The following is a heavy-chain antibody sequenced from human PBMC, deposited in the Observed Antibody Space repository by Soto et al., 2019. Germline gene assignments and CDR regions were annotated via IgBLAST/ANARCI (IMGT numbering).Heavy chain of an antibody. CDR1: GGSVSSESHY. Sequence: SETLSLTCTVSGGSVSSESHYWSWIRQTPGKGLEWIGYIYYTGSTNYNPSLKGRVTMSVDTSRDQVSLRLRSVTRADTAVYYFYKDQCEFRSGCYYYAMEVWGQGTKVTVSS. CDR3: YKDQCEFRSGCYYYAMEV. D-gene: IGHD3-3*01. J-gene: IGHJ6*02. V-gene: IGHV4-61*01. CDR2: IYYTGST.